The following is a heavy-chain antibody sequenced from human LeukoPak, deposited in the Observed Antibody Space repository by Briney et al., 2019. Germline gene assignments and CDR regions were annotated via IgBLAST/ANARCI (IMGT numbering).Heavy chain of an antibody. J-gene: IGHJ4*02. CDR2: INPNSGGT. CDR3: ARDPDCSSTSCTDY. Sequence: ASVKASCKASGYTFIGYYMHWVRQAPGQGLEWMGWINPNSGGTNYAQKFQGRVTMTRDTSISTAYMELSRLRSDDTAVYYCARDPDCSSTSCTDYWGQGTLVTVSS. D-gene: IGHD2-2*01. CDR1: GYTFIGYY. V-gene: IGHV1-2*02.